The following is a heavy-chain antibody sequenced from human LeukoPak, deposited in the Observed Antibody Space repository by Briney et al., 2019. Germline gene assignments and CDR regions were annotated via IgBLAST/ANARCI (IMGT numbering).Heavy chain of an antibody. D-gene: IGHD2-2*01. J-gene: IGHJ4*02. V-gene: IGHV4-34*01. Sequence: SETLSLTCAVSGGSFSGYYWSWIRQPPGKGLEWIGEINHSGGTNYNPSLKSRVTISLDTSKNQFSLKLSSLTAADTAVYYCARGDTYATSYFDYWGQGTLVTVSS. CDR3: ARGDTYATSYFDY. CDR2: INHSGGT. CDR1: GGSFSGYY.